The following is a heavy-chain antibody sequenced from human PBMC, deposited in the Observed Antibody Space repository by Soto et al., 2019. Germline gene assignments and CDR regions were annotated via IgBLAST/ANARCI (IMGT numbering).Heavy chain of an antibody. Sequence: PGGSLRLSCAASGFTFSSYPMHWVRQAPGKGLEWVALISYDGSNKYYADSVKGRFTISRDNSKNTLYLQMNSLRAEDTAVYYCARWNVQHDSYGYFWGQGTLATVSS. CDR1: GFTFSSYP. V-gene: IGHV3-30-3*01. J-gene: IGHJ4*02. CDR2: ISYDGSNK. CDR3: ARWNVQHDSYGYF. D-gene: IGHD5-18*01.